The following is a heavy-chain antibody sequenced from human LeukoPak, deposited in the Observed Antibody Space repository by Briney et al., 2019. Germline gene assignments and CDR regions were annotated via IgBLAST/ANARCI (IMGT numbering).Heavy chain of an antibody. CDR3: ARDFHYDYVWGSYRYRAFDI. V-gene: IGHV3-21*01. CDR1: GFTFSSYS. D-gene: IGHD3-16*02. J-gene: IGHJ3*02. Sequence: GGSLRLSCAASGFTFSSYSMNWVRQAPGKGLEWVSSIGSSSSYIYYADSVKGRFTISRDNAKNSLYLQMNSLRAEDTAVYYCARDFHYDYVWGSYRYRAFDIWGQGTMVTVSS. CDR2: IGSSSSYI.